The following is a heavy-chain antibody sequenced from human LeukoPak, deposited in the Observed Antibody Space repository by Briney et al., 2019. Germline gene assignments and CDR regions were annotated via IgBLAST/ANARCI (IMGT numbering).Heavy chain of an antibody. V-gene: IGHV3-23*01. CDR1: GFTFTSYS. Sequence: GGSLRLSCAASGFTFTSYSMNWVRQAPGKGLEWVSTISGGGGSTYYADSVKGRSTISRDNSKNTLYLQVNSLRAEDTAVYYCAKGGKWDVTPFDYWGQGTLVTVPS. J-gene: IGHJ4*02. CDR2: ISGGGGST. CDR3: AKGGKWDVTPFDY. D-gene: IGHD1-26*01.